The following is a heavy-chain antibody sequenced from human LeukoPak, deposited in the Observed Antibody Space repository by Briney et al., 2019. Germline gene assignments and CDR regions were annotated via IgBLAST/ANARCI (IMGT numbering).Heavy chain of an antibody. D-gene: IGHD3-16*02. CDR1: GGSISSGSYY. CDR2: IYTSGST. J-gene: IGHJ4*02. CDR3: AREIRSQADY. Sequence: SQTLSLTCTVSGGSISSGSYYWSWIRQPAGKGLEWIGRIYTSGSTNYNPSLKSRVTISVDTSKNQFSLKLSSVTAADTAVYYCAREIRSQADYWGQGTLVTVSS. V-gene: IGHV4-61*02.